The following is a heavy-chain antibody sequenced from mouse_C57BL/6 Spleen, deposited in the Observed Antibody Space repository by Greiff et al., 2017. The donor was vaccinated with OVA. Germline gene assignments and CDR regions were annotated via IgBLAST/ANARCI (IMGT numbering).Heavy chain of an antibody. CDR1: GFSLTSYA. CDR2: IWTGGGT. Sequence: VQLQESGPGLVAPSQSLSITCTVSGFSLTSYAISWVRQPPGKGLEWLGVIWTGGGTNYNSALKSRMSISKDNSKSQVFLKMNRLQTDDTARYYCARNSHYYGSSSYWYFDVWGTGTTVTVSS. J-gene: IGHJ1*03. CDR3: ARNSHYYGSSSYWYFDV. D-gene: IGHD1-1*01. V-gene: IGHV2-9-1*01.